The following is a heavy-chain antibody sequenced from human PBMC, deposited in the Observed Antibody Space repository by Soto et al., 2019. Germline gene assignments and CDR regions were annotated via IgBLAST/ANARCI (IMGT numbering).Heavy chain of an antibody. D-gene: IGHD2-15*01. J-gene: IGHJ1*01. Sequence: EVQLLESGGGLVQPGGSLRLSCAASGFTFSSYAMSWVRQAPGKGLEWVSGITGSGGSTYYADSVKGRFTISRDKSKNTLYLQMNSLRAEDTAVYYCARVYCGGGSCYSPFDWGQGTLVTVSS. V-gene: IGHV3-23*01. CDR1: GFTFSSYA. CDR3: ARVYCGGGSCYSPFD. CDR2: ITGSGGST.